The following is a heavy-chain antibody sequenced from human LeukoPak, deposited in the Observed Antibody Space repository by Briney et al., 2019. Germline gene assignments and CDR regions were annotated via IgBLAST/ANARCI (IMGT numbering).Heavy chain of an antibody. Sequence: GGSLRLSCAASGFTFTNHWMHWVRQAPGKGLVWVSAISGSGGSTYYADSVKGRFTISRDNSKNTLYLQMNSLRAEDTAVYYCAKDRSLWFGEYNWFDPWSQGTLVTVSS. V-gene: IGHV3-23*01. CDR1: GFTFTNHW. CDR2: ISGSGGST. D-gene: IGHD3-10*01. J-gene: IGHJ5*02. CDR3: AKDRSLWFGEYNWFDP.